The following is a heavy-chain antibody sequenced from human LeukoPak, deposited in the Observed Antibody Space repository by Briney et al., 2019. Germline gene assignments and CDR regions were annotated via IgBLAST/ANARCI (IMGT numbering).Heavy chain of an antibody. J-gene: IGHJ4*02. CDR1: GFTFSSYA. D-gene: IGHD3-10*01. Sequence: GGSLRLSCAASGFTFSSYAMSWVRQAPGKGLEWVSAISGSGGSTYYADSVKGRFTISRDNSKNTLYLQMNSLRAEDTAVYYCAKSRGAYGSGSYYYFDYWGQGSLVTVSS. CDR3: AKSRGAYGSGSYYYFDY. V-gene: IGHV3-23*01. CDR2: ISGSGGST.